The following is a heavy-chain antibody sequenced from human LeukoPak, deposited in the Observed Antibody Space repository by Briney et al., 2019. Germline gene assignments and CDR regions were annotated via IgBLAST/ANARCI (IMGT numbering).Heavy chain of an antibody. CDR2: ISYDGRNK. D-gene: IGHD3-10*01. V-gene: IGHV3-30*18. CDR1: GFTFSSYG. CDR3: ANDYRSGSFHDF. Sequence: PGRSLRLSCAASGFTFSSYGMHWVRQAPGKGLEWVAGISYDGRNKEYVDSVKGRFTISRDNSKNTLYLQMNTLRAEDTAVYYCANDYRSGSFHDFWGQGTLVTVSS. J-gene: IGHJ4*02.